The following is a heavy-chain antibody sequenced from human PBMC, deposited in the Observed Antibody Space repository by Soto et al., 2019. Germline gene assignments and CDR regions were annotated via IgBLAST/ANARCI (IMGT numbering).Heavy chain of an antibody. CDR3: ARDLLESTWAHNAFDI. V-gene: IGHV4-31*03. J-gene: IGHJ3*02. Sequence: PSETLSLTCTVSGGSISSGDYYWSWIRQHPGKGLEWIGYIYYSGSTYYNPSLKSRVTISVDTSKNQFSLKLSSVTAADTAVYYCARDLLESTWAHNAFDIWGQGTMVTV. CDR1: GGSISSGDYY. CDR2: IYYSGST. D-gene: IGHD1-26*01.